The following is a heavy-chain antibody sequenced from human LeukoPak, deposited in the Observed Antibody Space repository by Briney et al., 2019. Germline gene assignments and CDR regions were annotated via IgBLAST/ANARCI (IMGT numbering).Heavy chain of an antibody. CDR3: ARQMDPWWELLMVLGGYMDV. V-gene: IGHV1-2*02. D-gene: IGHD1-26*01. J-gene: IGHJ6*03. CDR1: GYTFTGYY. CDR2: INPNSGGT. Sequence: ASVKVTCNASGYTFTGYYMHWVRQAPGQGLEWMGWINPNSGGTNYAQKFQGRVTMTRDTSISTAYMEPSRLRSDDTAVYYCARQMDPWWELLMVLGGYMDVWGKGTTVTVSS.